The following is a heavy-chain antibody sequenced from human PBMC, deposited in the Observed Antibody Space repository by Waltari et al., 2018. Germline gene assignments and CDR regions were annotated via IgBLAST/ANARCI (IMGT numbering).Heavy chain of an antibody. Sequence: QVQLQESGPGLVKPSETLSLTCTVSGGSISNYYWTWLRQPPGRGLEWIGYIYYSGSTNYNPSLKGRVTISVDTSKKQFSLKLTSVTPADTAVYYCARVSGSIVGGTSYFDYWGQGTLVTVSS. V-gene: IGHV4-59*01. CDR1: GGSISNYY. CDR3: ARVSGSIVGGTSYFDY. D-gene: IGHD1-26*01. J-gene: IGHJ4*02. CDR2: IYYSGST.